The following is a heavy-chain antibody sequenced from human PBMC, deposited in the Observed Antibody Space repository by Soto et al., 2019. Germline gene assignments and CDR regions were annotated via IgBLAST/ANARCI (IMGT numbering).Heavy chain of an antibody. Sequence: EVQRLESGGGLVQPWGSLPLSCAASGFTFHSYAMNWVRQATEKGLALVSSIGYSSETTYYADSVKGRFIISRDKSKKSLSLQIASLRAEDPAIYYCAESVFGLVIHVGGSWGQGPLVIVSS. D-gene: IGHD3-3*01. CDR2: IGYSSETT. V-gene: IGHV3-23*01. J-gene: IGHJ5*02. CDR1: GFTFHSYA. CDR3: AESVFGLVIHVGGS.